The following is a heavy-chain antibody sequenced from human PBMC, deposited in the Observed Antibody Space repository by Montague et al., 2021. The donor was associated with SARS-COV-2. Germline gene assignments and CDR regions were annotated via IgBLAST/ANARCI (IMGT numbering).Heavy chain of an antibody. CDR2: INHRGST. CDR3: ARGRQHINMVVVVVTGGEYCFDF. CDR1: DGSFSDYS. D-gene: IGHD3-22*01. Sequence: SETLSLTCAVYDGSFSDYSWTWIRQPPGKGLEWIGVINHRGSTNYNPSLKSRVPISVDTSNNQFSLKMTSVTAADTAVYYCARGRQHINMVVVVVTGGEYCFDFWGQGTLVAVSS. J-gene: IGHJ4*02. V-gene: IGHV4-34*01.